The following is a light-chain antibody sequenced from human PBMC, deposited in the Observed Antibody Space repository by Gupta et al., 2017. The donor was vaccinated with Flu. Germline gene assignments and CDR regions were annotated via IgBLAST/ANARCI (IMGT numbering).Light chain of an antibody. CDR1: QSVLSSPNNKNY. Sequence: DIVMTQSPDSLAVSLGERATINCKSSQSVLSSPNNKNYLAWYQQKPGQPPKLLIYMTSTRDSGVPDRFSGSGSGTDFTLTISSRQAEDVAFYYCQQYYNVPFTFGPGTKVDIK. V-gene: IGKV4-1*01. CDR2: MTS. CDR3: QQYYNVPFT. J-gene: IGKJ3*01.